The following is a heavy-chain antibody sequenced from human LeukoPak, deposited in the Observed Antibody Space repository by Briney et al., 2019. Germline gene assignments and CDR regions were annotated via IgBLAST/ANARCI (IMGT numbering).Heavy chain of an antibody. V-gene: IGHV1-2*04. CDR3: ARVSPKGDYGDH. D-gene: IGHD4-17*01. J-gene: IGHJ4*02. CDR1: GYTLTHHG. Sequence: GASVKVSCKASGYTLTHHGISWVRQAPGQGLEWMGWINPNSGGTNYAQKFQGWVTMTRDTSISTAYMELSRLRSDDTAVYYCARVSPKGDYGDHWGQGTLVTVSS. CDR2: INPNSGGT.